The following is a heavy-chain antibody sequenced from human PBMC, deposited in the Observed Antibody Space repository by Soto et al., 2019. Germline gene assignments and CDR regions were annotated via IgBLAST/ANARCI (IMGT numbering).Heavy chain of an antibody. CDR1: GGTFSSYA. D-gene: IGHD4-4*01. Sequence: GASVKVSCKASGGTFSSYAISWVRQAPGQGLEWMGGIIPIFGTANYAQKFQGRVTITADGSTSTAYMELSSLRSEDTAVYYCARSFTVSGYYFDYWGQGTLVTVSS. CDR2: IIPIFGTA. V-gene: IGHV1-69*13. CDR3: ARSFTVSGYYFDY. J-gene: IGHJ4*02.